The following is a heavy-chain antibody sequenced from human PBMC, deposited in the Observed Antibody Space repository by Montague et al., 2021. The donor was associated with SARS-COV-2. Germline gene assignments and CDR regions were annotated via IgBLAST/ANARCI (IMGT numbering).Heavy chain of an antibody. J-gene: IGHJ4*02. CDR2: INHSEST. CDR1: GGSFSGYY. CDR3: ASGTKRVFTYDYDSSGYASDY. Sequence: SETLSLTCTVYGGSFSGYYWCWIRQPPGKGLELMGEINHSESTKYNPTLKSRVSISVATSKNQISLKLSSVTAAATAVYYCASGTKRVFTYDYDSSGYASDYWGQGTLVTVSS. D-gene: IGHD3-22*01. V-gene: IGHV4-34*01.